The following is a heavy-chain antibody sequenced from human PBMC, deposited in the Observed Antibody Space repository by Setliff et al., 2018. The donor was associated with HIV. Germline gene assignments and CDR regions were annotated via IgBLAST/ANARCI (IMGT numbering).Heavy chain of an antibody. Sequence: ASVKVSCKASGYTFTGYYMHWVRQAPGQGLEWMGIINPSDGRTSYAQKFQSRVTMTRDTSTSTVYMEVSSLRSEDTAVYYCARDGNLYTTSITAGPYYFDFWGQGTLVTVSS. D-gene: IGHD6-13*01. CDR2: INPSDGRT. V-gene: IGHV1-46*01. J-gene: IGHJ4*02. CDR3: ARDGNLYTTSITAGPYYFDF. CDR1: GYTFTGYY.